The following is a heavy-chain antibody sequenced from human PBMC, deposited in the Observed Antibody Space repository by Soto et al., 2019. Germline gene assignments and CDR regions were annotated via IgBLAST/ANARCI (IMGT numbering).Heavy chain of an antibody. CDR2: IYYSGST. V-gene: IGHV4-59*01. J-gene: IGHJ4*02. CDR3: ARFTGDYFDY. CDR1: GGSISSYY. Sequence: SETLSLTCTVSGGSISSYYWSWIRQPPGKGLEWIGYIYYSGSTNYNPSLKSRVTISVDTSKNQFSLKLRSVTAADTAVYYCARFTGDYFDYWGQGTLVTVSS. D-gene: IGHD3-16*01.